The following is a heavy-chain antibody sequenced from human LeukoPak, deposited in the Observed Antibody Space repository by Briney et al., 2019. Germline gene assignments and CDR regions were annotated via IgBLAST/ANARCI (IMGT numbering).Heavy chain of an antibody. Sequence: GGSLRLSCAASGFTFSSYAMSWVRQAPGKGLEWVSAISGSGGSTYYADSVKGRFTISRDNSKNTLYLQLSSLRAEDTAVYYCAKDRRAGSYDYWGQGTLVTVSS. CDR3: AKDRRAGSYDY. J-gene: IGHJ4*02. CDR1: GFTFSSYA. V-gene: IGHV3-23*01. CDR2: ISGSGGST. D-gene: IGHD3-10*01.